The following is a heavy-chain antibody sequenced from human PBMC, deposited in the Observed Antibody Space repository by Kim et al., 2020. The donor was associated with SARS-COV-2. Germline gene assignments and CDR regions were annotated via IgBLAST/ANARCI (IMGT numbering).Heavy chain of an antibody. J-gene: IGHJ4*02. CDR3: AKDGGGPYTTGWYYFDL. V-gene: IGHV3-23*01. CDR2: ISGSSGSV. D-gene: IGHD6-19*01. CDR1: GFTFSTYA. Sequence: GGSLRLSCAASGFTFSTYAMSWVRQAPGKVLEWVSSISGSSGSVYYAESVKGRFTISRDSSKTTLYLQMNTLRAEDTAVYYCAKDGGGPYTTGWYYFDLWGQGALVTVSS.